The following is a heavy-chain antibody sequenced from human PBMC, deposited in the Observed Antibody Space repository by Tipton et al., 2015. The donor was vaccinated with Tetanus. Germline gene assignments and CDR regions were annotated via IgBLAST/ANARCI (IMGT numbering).Heavy chain of an antibody. D-gene: IGHD2-21*01. CDR1: GFTFNRYG. CDR2: ISGSGDTT. Sequence: SLRLSCAASGFTFNRYGINWVRQAPGKGLVWVSSISGSGDTTYYADSVRGRFTVSRDNSKDTVYLDVRSLRDEDTAVYYCAPDGLPRGFVMVEATTQKYFRHWGRGTLVTVSS. CDR3: APDGLPRGFVMVEATTQKYFRH. V-gene: IGHV3-23*01. J-gene: IGHJ1*01.